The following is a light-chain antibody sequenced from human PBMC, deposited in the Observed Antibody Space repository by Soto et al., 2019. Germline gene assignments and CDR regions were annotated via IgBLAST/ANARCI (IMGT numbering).Light chain of an antibody. J-gene: IGKJ1*01. CDR1: QSVSSN. V-gene: IGKV3-15*01. Sequence: EIMMTPSPATPFVSPGETATLSCRASQSVSSNLAWYQQKPGQAPRLLIYSASTRASGIPARFSGSGSGTEFTLTISSLQSEDFAVYYCQQYKNWPRTFGQGTKVDIK. CDR2: SAS. CDR3: QQYKNWPRT.